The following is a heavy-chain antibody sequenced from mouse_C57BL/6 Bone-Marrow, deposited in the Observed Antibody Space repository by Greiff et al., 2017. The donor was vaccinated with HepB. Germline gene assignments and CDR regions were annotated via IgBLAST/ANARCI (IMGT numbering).Heavy chain of an antibody. J-gene: IGHJ2*01. Sequence: GQGVESGGGLVKPGGSLKLSCAASGFTFSSYAMSWVRQTPEKRLEWVATISDGGSYTYYPDNVKGRFTISRDNAKNNLYLQMSHLKSEDTAMHYCARDLLPYFDYWGQGTTLTVSS. CDR3: ARDLLPYFDY. CDR1: GFTFSSYA. V-gene: IGHV5-4*01. D-gene: IGHD1-1*01. CDR2: ISDGGSYT.